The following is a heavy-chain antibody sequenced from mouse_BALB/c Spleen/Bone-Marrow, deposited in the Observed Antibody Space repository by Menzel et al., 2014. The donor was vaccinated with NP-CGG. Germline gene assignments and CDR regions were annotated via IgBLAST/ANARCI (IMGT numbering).Heavy chain of an antibody. V-gene: IGHV1-54*01. CDR2: INPGSGGA. CDR1: GYAFTNYL. CDR3: AREWTARAVDY. D-gene: IGHD3-2*01. Sequence: QVQLKQSGAELVRPGTSVKVSCKASGYAFTNYLIEWVKQRPGQGLEWIGVINPGSGGANYNEKFKGKATLTADKSSSTAYMQLSNLTSDDSAVYFCAREWTARAVDYWGQGTTLTVSS. J-gene: IGHJ2*01.